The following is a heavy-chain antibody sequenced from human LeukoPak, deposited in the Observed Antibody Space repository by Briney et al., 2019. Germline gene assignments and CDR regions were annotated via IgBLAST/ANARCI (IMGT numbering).Heavy chain of an antibody. D-gene: IGHD5/OR15-5a*01. CDR1: GGSISSHY. V-gene: IGHV4-59*11. CDR3: ARLSEDAFDI. CDR2: IYYSGST. Sequence: SETLSLTCTVSGGSISSHYRSWIRQPPGKGLEWIGYIYYSGSTNYNPSLKSRVTISVDTSKNQFSLKLSSVTAADTAVYYCARLSEDAFDIWGQGTMVTVSS. J-gene: IGHJ3*02.